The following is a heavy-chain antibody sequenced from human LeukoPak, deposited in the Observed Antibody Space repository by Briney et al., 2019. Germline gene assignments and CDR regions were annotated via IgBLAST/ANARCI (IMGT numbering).Heavy chain of an antibody. V-gene: IGHV4-59*12. D-gene: IGHD6-19*01. CDR3: ARGSSGWPDY. J-gene: IGHJ4*02. CDR1: GGSISSYY. CDR2: IYYSGST. Sequence: SETLSLTCTVSGGSISSYYWSWIRQPPGKGLEWIGYIYYSGSTNYNPSLKSRVTISVDTSKNQFSLKLSSVTAADTAVYYCARGSSGWPDYWGQGTLVTVSS.